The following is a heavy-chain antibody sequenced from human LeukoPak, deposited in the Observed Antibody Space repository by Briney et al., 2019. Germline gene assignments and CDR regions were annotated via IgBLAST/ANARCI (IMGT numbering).Heavy chain of an antibody. CDR2: IRYDGSNK. V-gene: IGHV3-30*02. CDR1: GFTFSSYG. D-gene: IGHD4-23*01. J-gene: IGHJ6*03. CDR3: ARGGVVTNYYYYFMDV. Sequence: GGSLRLSCAASGFTFSSYGMHWVRQAPGKGLEWVAFIRYDGSNKYYADSVKGRFTISRDNAKNSLYLRMNSLRAEDTAVYYCARGGVVTNYYYYFMDVWGRGTTVTVSS.